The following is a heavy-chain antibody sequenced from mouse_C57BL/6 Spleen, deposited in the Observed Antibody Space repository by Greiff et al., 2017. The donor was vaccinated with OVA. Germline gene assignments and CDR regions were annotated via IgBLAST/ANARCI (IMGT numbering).Heavy chain of an antibody. CDR2: ISNGGGST. J-gene: IGHJ3*01. CDR1: GFTFSDYY. Sequence: DVKLVESGGGLVQPGGSLKLSCAASGFTFSDYYMYWVRQTPEKRLEWVAYISNGGGSTYYPDTVKGRFTISRDNAKNTLYLQMSRLKSEDTAMYYCARSRLDYYGSSPFAYWGQGTLVTVSA. V-gene: IGHV5-12*01. D-gene: IGHD1-1*01. CDR3: ARSRLDYYGSSPFAY.